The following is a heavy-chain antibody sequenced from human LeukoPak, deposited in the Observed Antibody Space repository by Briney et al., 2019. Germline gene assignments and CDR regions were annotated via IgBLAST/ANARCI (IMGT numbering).Heavy chain of an antibody. D-gene: IGHD2-2*01. CDR3: AGGLRLRRVPAARGGYYFDY. CDR1: LYTFPHYY. CDR2: MNPNRCNP. J-gene: IGHJ4*02. Sequence: ASVHVSYMHSLYTFPHYYIIWLRQATRKAREGMGWMNPNRCNPGHAHKFQGRVTMTRNTSISTAYMELSSLRSEDMAVDYCAGGLRLRRVPAARGGYYFDYWGQGTLVTVSS. V-gene: IGHV1-8*01.